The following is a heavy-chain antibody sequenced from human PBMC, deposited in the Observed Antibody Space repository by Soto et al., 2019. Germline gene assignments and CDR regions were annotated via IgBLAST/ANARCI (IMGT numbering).Heavy chain of an antibody. CDR2: INGDGGGNGGST. CDR1: GFTFSNYA. J-gene: IGHJ4*02. Sequence: EVQLLESGGGLVQPGGSLRLSCAASGFTFSNYAMTWVRQAPGKGLEWVSAINGDGGGNGGSTYYADSVKGRFTISRDNSTNTLYLHMNNLRVEDTAVYYCAKRPLTWYLGLDYWGQGALVTVSS. V-gene: IGHV3-23*01. CDR3: AKRPLTWYLGLDY. D-gene: IGHD3-9*01.